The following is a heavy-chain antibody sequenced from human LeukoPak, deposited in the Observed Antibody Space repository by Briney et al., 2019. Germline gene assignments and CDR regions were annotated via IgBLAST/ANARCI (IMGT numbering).Heavy chain of an antibody. D-gene: IGHD6-6*01. Sequence: GGSLRLSCAASGFTFSSYSMNWVRQAPGKGLEWVSSISSSSSYIYYADSVKGRFTISRDNAKNSLYLQMNSLRAEDTVVYYCARGLRVFRGSSSRGFDYWGQGTLVTVSS. CDR2: ISSSSSYI. CDR3: ARGLRVFRGSSSRGFDY. V-gene: IGHV3-21*01. CDR1: GFTFSSYS. J-gene: IGHJ4*02.